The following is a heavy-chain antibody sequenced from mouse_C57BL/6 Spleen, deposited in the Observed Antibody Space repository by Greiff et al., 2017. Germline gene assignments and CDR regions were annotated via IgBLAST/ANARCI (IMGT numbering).Heavy chain of an antibody. J-gene: IGHJ2*01. CDR2: IRNKDNNHAT. V-gene: IGHV6-6*01. Sequence: EVKLMESGGGLVQPGGSMKLSCAASGFTFSDAWMDWVRQSPEKGLEWVAEIRNKDNNHATYYAESVKGRFTSSRDDSKSRVYLQMNSLRADDTGIYYCTSRDYWGQGTTLTVAS. CDR3: TSRDY. CDR1: GFTFSDAW.